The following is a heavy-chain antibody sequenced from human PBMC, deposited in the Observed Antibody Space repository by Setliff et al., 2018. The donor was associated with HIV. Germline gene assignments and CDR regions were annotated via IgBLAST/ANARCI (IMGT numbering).Heavy chain of an antibody. J-gene: IGHJ4*02. Sequence: GGSLRLSCTASGLTFNTYTMNWVRQTPGKGLEWVASINPSGDYVYYAASLKGRFTIARDNAKNSMFLQMNSLPAEDTAVYYCAGVEFQMPNERRRSFDYWGQGALVTVSS. CDR3: AGVEFQMPNERRRSFDY. V-gene: IGHV3-21*06. CDR2: INPSGDYV. CDR1: GLTFNTYT. D-gene: IGHD1-1*01.